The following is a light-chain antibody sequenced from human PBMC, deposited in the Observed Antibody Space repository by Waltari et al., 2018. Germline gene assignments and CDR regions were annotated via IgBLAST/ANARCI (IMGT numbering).Light chain of an antibody. V-gene: IGLV2-23*01. Sequence: QSALTQPASVSGSPGQAIKISCIGTNRDFGAYNLLQWSQQYPGRAPRLMIYEARNRPSGVSNRFSASKSGNTASLTISGLQADDEADYYCCSYGGSYTWVFGGGTKVTVL. CDR1: NRDFGAYNL. CDR2: EAR. J-gene: IGLJ3*02. CDR3: CSYGGSYTWV.